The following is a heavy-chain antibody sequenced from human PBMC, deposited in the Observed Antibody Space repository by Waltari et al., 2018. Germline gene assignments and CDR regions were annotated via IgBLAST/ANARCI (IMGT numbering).Heavy chain of an antibody. D-gene: IGHD2-2*01. Sequence: QVQLVQSGAEVKKPGSSVKVSCKASGGTFSSYTISCTRPPPGKGLEWIGYIYYSGSTNYNPSLKSRVTISVDTSKNQFSLKLSSVTAADTAVYYCARTDIVVVPAAIDYYYYGMDVWGQGTTVTVSS. CDR1: GGTFSSYT. V-gene: IGHV4-59*07. CDR2: IYYSGST. J-gene: IGHJ6*02. CDR3: ARTDIVVVPAAIDYYYYGMDV.